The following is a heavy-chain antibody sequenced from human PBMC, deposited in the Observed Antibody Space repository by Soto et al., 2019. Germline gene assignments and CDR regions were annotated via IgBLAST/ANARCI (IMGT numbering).Heavy chain of an antibody. J-gene: IGHJ4*02. D-gene: IGHD3-22*01. CDR3: ARYDTAGYSLAI. Sequence: SETLSLTCTVSGDSINSYYWSWIRQPPGKGLEWIGYIYYTGRTTYNPSLKSRVTMSIDTSKTQLSLHLNSVTAADTAMYYCARYDTAGYSLAIWGQGTLVTVS. CDR2: IYYTGRT. CDR1: GDSINSYY. V-gene: IGHV4-59*01.